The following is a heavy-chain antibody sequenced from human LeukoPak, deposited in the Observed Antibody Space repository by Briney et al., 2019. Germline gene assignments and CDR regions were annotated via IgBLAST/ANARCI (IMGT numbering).Heavy chain of an antibody. J-gene: IGHJ6*03. CDR1: GNTLTELS. Sequence: ASVKVSCKVFGNTLTELSMHWVRQAPGKELESMGGFAPEDGEAIYAQQFQGRLTMTEDTFTDTAYMELSSLRSEDTAVYYCARGPTVVGAIPEGYMDVWGKGTTVTVSS. D-gene: IGHD1-26*01. CDR2: FAPEDGEA. CDR3: ARGPTVVGAIPEGYMDV. V-gene: IGHV1-24*01.